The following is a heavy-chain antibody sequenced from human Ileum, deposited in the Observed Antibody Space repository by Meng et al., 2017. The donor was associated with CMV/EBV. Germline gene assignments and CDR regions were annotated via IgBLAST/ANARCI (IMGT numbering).Heavy chain of an antibody. CDR2: ISGSGGST. CDR3: AKSGIVVVPAAPLDY. V-gene: IGHV3-23*01. J-gene: IGHJ4*02. D-gene: IGHD2-2*01. Sequence: GESLKISCAASGFTFSSYAMSWVRQAPGKGLEWVSAISGSGGSTYYADSVKGRFTISRDNSKNTLYLQMNSLRAEDTAVYCCAKSGIVVVPAAPLDYWGQGTLVTVSS. CDR1: GFTFSSYA.